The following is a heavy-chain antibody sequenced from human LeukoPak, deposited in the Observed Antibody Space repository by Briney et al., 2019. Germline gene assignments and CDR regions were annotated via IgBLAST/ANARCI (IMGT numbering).Heavy chain of an antibody. CDR1: GFTFSSYS. V-gene: IGHV3-21*01. CDR3: ARDSPTTVVAPDY. D-gene: IGHD4-23*01. J-gene: IGHJ4*02. CDR2: ISSSSSYI. Sequence: GGSLRLSCAASGFTFSSYSMNWVRQAPGKGLEWVSSISSSSSYIYYADSVKGRFTVSRDNAKRSLYLQMNSLRDEDTAVYYCARDSPTTVVAPDYWGQGTLVTVSS.